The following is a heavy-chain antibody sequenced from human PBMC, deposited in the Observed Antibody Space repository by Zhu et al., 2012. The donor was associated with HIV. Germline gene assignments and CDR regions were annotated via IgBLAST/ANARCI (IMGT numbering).Heavy chain of an antibody. V-gene: IGHV4-30-4*08. CDR1: GGSITSKSYY. D-gene: IGHD1-26*01. J-gene: IGHJ3*02. Sequence: QVQLEESGPRLVKPSETLSLNCSVSGGSITSKSYYWGWIRQPPGKGLEWIGYIYYSGTTYYIPSLKSRVTISVDTSKNQFSLKLTSVTAADTAMYYCARKQWELLSAFDIWGQGTMVTVSS. CDR2: IYYSGTT. CDR3: ARKQWELLSAFDI.